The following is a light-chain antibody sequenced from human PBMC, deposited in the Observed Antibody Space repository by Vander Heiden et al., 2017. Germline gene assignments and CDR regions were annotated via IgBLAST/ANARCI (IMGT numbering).Light chain of an antibody. CDR1: SSNIGSYT. Sequence: QSVLTQPPPASETTGQRVTTCRSGSSSNIGSYTVNWYQQLPGTGPKLLIYANNQRPSGVPDRFSGSKSGTSASLAISGLQSEDEADYHCAAWDDTLNGVVFGGGTKLSVL. CDR2: ANN. J-gene: IGLJ2*01. V-gene: IGLV1-44*01. CDR3: AAWDDTLNGVV.